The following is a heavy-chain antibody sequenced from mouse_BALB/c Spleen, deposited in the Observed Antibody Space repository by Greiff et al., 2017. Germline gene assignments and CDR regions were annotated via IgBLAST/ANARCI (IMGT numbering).Heavy chain of an antibody. CDR1: GYAFTNYL. Sequence: QVQLQQSGAELVRPGTSVKVSCKASGYAFTNYLIEWVKQRPGQGLEWIGVINPGSGGTNYNEKFKGKATLTADKSSSTAYMQLSSLTSDDSAVYFCARNKFITTAYYYAMDYWGQGTSVTVSS. CDR2: INPGSGGT. CDR3: ARNKFITTAYYYAMDY. J-gene: IGHJ4*01. D-gene: IGHD1-2*01. V-gene: IGHV1-54*01.